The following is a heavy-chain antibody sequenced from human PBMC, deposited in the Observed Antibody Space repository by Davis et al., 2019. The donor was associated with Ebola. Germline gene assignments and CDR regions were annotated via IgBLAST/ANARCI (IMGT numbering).Heavy chain of an antibody. CDR1: GFTVSSNY. V-gene: IGHV3-66*01. J-gene: IGHJ6*04. Sequence: GESLKISCAASGFTVSSNYMSWVRQAPGKGLEWVSVIYSGGSTYYADSVKGRFTISRDNSKNTLYLQMNSLRAEDTAVYYCASRKSMYSYDKYYYYGMDVWGKGTTVTVSS. CDR3: ASRKSMYSYDKYYYYGMDV. CDR2: IYSGGST. D-gene: IGHD5-18*01.